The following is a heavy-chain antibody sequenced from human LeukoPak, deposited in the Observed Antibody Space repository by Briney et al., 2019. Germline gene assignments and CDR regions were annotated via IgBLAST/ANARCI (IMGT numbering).Heavy chain of an antibody. Sequence: SETLSLICTVSGASISTYYWSWIRQPPGKGLKWIGYIYYNGATNYNPSLKSRVSVSIDTAKNKFPLKMRSMTAADSGVYYCARFKFVPGDYYFDSWGQGTLITVSS. V-gene: IGHV4-59*01. J-gene: IGHJ4*02. CDR2: IYYNGAT. CDR3: ARFKFVPGDYYFDS. CDR1: GASISTYY. D-gene: IGHD6-6*01.